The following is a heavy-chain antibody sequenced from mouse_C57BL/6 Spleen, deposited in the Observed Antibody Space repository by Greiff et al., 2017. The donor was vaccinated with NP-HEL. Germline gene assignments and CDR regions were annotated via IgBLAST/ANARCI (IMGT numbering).Heavy chain of an antibody. CDR1: GFTFSDYG. CDR3: ARSLLYGTEY. V-gene: IGHV5-17*01. J-gene: IGHJ2*01. CDR2: ISSGSSTI. Sequence: DVKLQESGGGLVKPGGSLKLSCAASGFTFSDYGMHWVRQAPEKGLEWVAYISSGSSTIYYADTVKGRFTLSRDNAKHTLFLQMTSLRSEDTAMYYCARSLLYGTEYGGQGTTLTVSS. D-gene: IGHD2-1*01.